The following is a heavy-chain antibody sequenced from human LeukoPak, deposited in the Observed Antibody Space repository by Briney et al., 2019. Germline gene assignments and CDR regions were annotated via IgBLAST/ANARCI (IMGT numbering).Heavy chain of an antibody. D-gene: IGHD1-26*01. J-gene: IGHJ4*02. CDR3: ARDEEYSGSYGGSYFDY. CDR1: GFTFSNYG. CDR2: IWYDGSNK. Sequence: GRSLRLSCAASGFTFSNYGIHWVRQAPGKGLEWVAVIWYDGSNKDYADSVKGRITISRDNSKNTLYLQMNSLRAEDTAVHYCARDEEYSGSYGGSYFDYWGQGTLVTVSS. V-gene: IGHV3-33*01.